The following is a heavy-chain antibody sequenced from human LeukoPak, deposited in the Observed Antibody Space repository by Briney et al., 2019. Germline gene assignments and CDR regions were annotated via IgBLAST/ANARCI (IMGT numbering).Heavy chain of an antibody. D-gene: IGHD3-10*01. V-gene: IGHV4-34*01. J-gene: IGHJ6*03. Sequence: SETLSLTCAVYGGSFSGYYWGWIRQPPGKGLEWIANIYYSGSTYYNPSLKSRVTISVDTSKNQLSLKLSAVTAADTAVYYCASVRRGFGESSKYYSYYYMDVWGNGTTVPIS. CDR3: ASVRRGFGESSKYYSYYYMDV. CDR2: IYYSGST. CDR1: GGSFSGYY.